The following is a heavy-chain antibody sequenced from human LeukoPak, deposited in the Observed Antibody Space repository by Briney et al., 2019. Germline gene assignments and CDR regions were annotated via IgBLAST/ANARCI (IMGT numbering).Heavy chain of an antibody. CDR2: ISGSGGST. D-gene: IGHD3-3*01. Sequence: PGGSLRLSCAASGFTFSSDAMSWVRQAPGKGLEWVSAISGSGGSTYYADSVKGRFTISRDNSKNTLYLQMNSLRAEDTAVYYCARDFWAHWYFDLWGRGTLVTVSS. CDR3: ARDFWAHWYFDL. J-gene: IGHJ2*01. CDR1: GFTFSSDA. V-gene: IGHV3-23*01.